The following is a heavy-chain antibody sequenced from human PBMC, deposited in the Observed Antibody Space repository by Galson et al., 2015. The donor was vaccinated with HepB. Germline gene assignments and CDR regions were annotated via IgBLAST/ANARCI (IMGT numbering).Heavy chain of an antibody. CDR2: ISNDGSKK. Sequence: SLRLSCAASGFTLSSYVMHWVRQAPGKGLEWVAVISNDGSKKYYADSVKGRFTISRDNFKNTLYLQMNRLRPEDTAVYFCAREVAWGQGTLVAVSS. CDR1: GFTLSSYV. J-gene: IGHJ4*02. CDR3: AREVA. D-gene: IGHD5-12*01. V-gene: IGHV3-30*04.